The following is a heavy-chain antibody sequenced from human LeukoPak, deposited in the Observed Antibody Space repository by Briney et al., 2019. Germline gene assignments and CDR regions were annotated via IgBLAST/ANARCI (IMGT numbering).Heavy chain of an antibody. CDR2: INTDGSST. D-gene: IGHD1-26*01. J-gene: IGHJ3*02. CDR1: GFTFSSYW. V-gene: IGHV3-74*01. Sequence: GGSLRLSCAASGFTFSSYWMRWVRQAPGKGLVWVARINTDGSSTSYADSVKGRLTISRDNAKNTVYLQMNSLRAEDTAVYYCTRVVGAIEIDICGQGTMVTVSS. CDR3: TRVVGAIEIDI.